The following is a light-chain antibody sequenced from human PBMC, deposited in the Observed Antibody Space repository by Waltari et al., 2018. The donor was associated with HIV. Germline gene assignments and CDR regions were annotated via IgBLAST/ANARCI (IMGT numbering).Light chain of an antibody. Sequence: DIVLTHSPLSLPVTLWDPPSISCRPLQRLPHTEAYNYVDWFRQKPGQSPQLLIYITTTRASGVPDRFSGSGSDTDYTREITRVEAEDIEVYDCMQGLQSPDTFGQGTKLEIK. CDR3: MQGLQSPDT. J-gene: IGKJ2*01. CDR1: QRLPHTEAYNY. V-gene: IGKV2-28*01. CDR2: ITT.